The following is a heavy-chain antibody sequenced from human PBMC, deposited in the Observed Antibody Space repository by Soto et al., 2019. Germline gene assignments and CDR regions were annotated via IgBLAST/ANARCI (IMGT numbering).Heavy chain of an antibody. CDR2: INAANGDT. V-gene: IGHV1-3*01. Sequence: ASVKVSCKASGYTFTSYGIHWVRQAPGQRLEWMGWINAANGDTKYSPKFQGRATITRDTSASTAYMELSSLRSVDTAVYYCVRRHVSATGIDWFDPWGQGTLVTV. CDR3: VRRHVSATGIDWFDP. D-gene: IGHD6-13*01. CDR1: GYTFTSYG. J-gene: IGHJ5*02.